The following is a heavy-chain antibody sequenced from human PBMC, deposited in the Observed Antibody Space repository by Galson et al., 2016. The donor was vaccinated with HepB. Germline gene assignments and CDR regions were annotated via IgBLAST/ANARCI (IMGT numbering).Heavy chain of an antibody. V-gene: IGHV4-39*01. J-gene: IGHJ4*02. CDR1: GGSISSSRYY. CDR2: VYYSGTA. Sequence: SETLSLTCTVSGGSISSSRYYWGWIRQPPGKGLEWIGSVYYSGTAYYDPSLKSRVSISVDTSKNQFSLRLSSVTAGDTAVYFCASHCGGDCYNNLADAFDIWGQGTLVTVAS. D-gene: IGHD2-21*01. CDR3: ASHCGGDCYNNLADAFDI.